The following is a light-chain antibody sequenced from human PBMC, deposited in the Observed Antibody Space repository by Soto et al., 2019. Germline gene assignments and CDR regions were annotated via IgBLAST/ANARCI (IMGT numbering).Light chain of an antibody. CDR3: QPYDVMFT. Sequence: DIQMTQSPSTLSASVGDRVTITCRASQSISNWLAWYQQKPGKAPKLLIYKASRLDNGVPSRFSGSGSGTEFTLTISSLQPDDLATYYCQPYDVMFTFGAGTKVDI. J-gene: IGKJ3*01. CDR2: KAS. CDR1: QSISNW. V-gene: IGKV1-5*03.